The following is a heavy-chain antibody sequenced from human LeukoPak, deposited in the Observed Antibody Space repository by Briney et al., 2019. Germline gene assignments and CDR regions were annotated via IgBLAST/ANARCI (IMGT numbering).Heavy chain of an antibody. CDR1: GGSISSSSYY. Sequence: SETLSLTCTVSGGSISSSSYYWGWIRQPPGKGLEWIGSIYYSGSTNYNPSLKSRVTISVDTSKNQFSLKLSSVTAADTAVYYCARSGSYLPGDFDYWGQGTLVTVSS. J-gene: IGHJ4*02. V-gene: IGHV4-39*07. CDR3: ARSGSYLPGDFDY. CDR2: IYYSGST. D-gene: IGHD1-26*01.